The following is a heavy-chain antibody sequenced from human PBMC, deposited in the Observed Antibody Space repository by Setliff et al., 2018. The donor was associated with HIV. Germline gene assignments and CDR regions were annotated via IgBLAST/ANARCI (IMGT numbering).Heavy chain of an antibody. Sequence: GSLRLSCAASGFTFSTHEMNWVRQAPGKGLEWVSYITASSNTIYYADSVKGRFTVSRDNGKKSLYLQTNSLRAEDTALYYCARQVVPVDMEADAFNVWGQGTVVTV. D-gene: IGHD2-2*01. CDR1: GFTFSTHE. CDR2: ITASSNTI. J-gene: IGHJ3*01. V-gene: IGHV3-48*01. CDR3: ARQVVPVDMEADAFNV.